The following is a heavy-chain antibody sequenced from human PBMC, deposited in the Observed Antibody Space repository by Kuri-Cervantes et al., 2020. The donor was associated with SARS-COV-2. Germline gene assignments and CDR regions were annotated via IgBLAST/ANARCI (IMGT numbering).Heavy chain of an antibody. CDR3: ARSLTTTYSF. D-gene: IGHD4-11*01. V-gene: IGHV3-72*01. J-gene: IGHJ1*01. Sequence: GESLKISCATSGFTFSDHYIDWVRQAPGKGLEWVGRSSNKVYRYTTEYATSVKGRFTISRDFSKNSLSLQMDSLTTEDTAVYYCARSLTTTYSFWGQGTLVPSPQ. CDR1: GFTFSDHY. CDR2: SSNKVYRYTT.